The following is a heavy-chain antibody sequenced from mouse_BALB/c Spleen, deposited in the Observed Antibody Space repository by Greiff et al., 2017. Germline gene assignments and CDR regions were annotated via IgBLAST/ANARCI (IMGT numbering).Heavy chain of an antibody. CDR1: GFTFTDYY. V-gene: IGHV7-3*02. Sequence: EVQRVESGGGLVQPGGSLRLSCATSGFTFTDYYMSWVRQPPGKALEWLGFIRNKANGYTTEYSASVKGRFTISRDNSQSILYLQMNTLRAEDSATYYCARGPPAFGPMDYWGKGTSVTVSS. CDR3: ARGPPAFGPMDY. CDR2: IRNKANGYTT. J-gene: IGHJ4*01.